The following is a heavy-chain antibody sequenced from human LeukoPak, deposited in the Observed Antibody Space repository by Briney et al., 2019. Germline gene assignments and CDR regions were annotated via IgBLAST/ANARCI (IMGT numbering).Heavy chain of an antibody. D-gene: IGHD7-27*01. V-gene: IGHV3-53*01. CDR3: ARDLLTGDAFDI. J-gene: IGHJ3*02. Sequence: GGSLRLSCAASGFTVSSNYMSWVRQAPGKGLEWVSVIYSGGSTYYADSVKGRFTISRDNSKNTLYLQMNSLRAEGTAVYYCARDLLTGDAFDIWGQGTMVTVSS. CDR2: IYSGGST. CDR1: GFTVSSNY.